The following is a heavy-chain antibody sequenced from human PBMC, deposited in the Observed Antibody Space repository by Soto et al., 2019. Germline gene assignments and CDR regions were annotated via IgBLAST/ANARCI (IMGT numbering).Heavy chain of an antibody. CDR2: IYHSGST. CDR1: GGSISSSNW. Sequence: QVQLQESGPGLVKPSGTLSLTCAVSGGSISSSNWWSWVRQPPGKGLVWIGEIYHSGSTNYNLSLKSRVTISVDKSKNQFSVKLSSVTAADTAVYYCARGGGIVVVPAANWFDPWGQGTLVTVSS. J-gene: IGHJ5*02. V-gene: IGHV4-4*02. D-gene: IGHD2-2*01. CDR3: ARGGGIVVVPAANWFDP.